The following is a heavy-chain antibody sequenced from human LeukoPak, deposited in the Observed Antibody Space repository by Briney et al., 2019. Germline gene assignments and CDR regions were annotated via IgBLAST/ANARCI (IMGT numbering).Heavy chain of an antibody. CDR3: ARDRYYDSSGHNWFDP. Sequence: GGSLRLSCAASGFTVSSNYMSWVRQAPGKGLEWVSVIYSGGSTYYADSVKGRFTISRDNSKNTLYLQMNSLGAEDTAVYYCARDRYYDSSGHNWFDPWGQGTLVTVSS. CDR2: IYSGGST. V-gene: IGHV3-66*01. CDR1: GFTVSSNY. D-gene: IGHD3-22*01. J-gene: IGHJ5*02.